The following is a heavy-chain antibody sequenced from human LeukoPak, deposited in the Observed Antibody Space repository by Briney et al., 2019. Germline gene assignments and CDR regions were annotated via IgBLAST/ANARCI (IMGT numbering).Heavy chain of an antibody. CDR1: GGSISSGSYY. CDR3: ARDSYYGSGGVYYYYYMDV. Sequence: SETLSLTCTVSGGSISSGSYYGNWIRQPAGEGLEGIGRIYTSGSTNYNPSLKSRLTISVNASKKQFSLKPSSVTAAHTAMYYRARDSYYGSGGVYYYYYMDVWGKGTTVTISS. D-gene: IGHD3-10*01. J-gene: IGHJ6*03. V-gene: IGHV4-61*02. CDR2: IYTSGST.